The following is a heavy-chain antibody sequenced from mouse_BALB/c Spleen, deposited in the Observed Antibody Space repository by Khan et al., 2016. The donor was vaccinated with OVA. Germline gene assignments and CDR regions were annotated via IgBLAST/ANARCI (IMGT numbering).Heavy chain of an antibody. CDR1: GFTIKDTY. CDR3: DNGEMGPDCLDMDY. Sequence: EVKLLESGAELVKPGASVKLSCTASGFTIKDTYMHWVKQRPEQGLECIGRIDPANGNIEYDPKFQGKATITADTSSNTAYLQLSRLISEDTAVYSCDNGEMGPDCLDMDYWGQGTTVTVSS. D-gene: IGHD4-1*01. J-gene: IGHJ4*01. CDR2: IDPANGNI. V-gene: IGHV14-3*02.